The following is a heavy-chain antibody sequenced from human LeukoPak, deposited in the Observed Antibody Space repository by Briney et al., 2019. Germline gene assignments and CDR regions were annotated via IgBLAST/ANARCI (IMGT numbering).Heavy chain of an antibody. V-gene: IGHV3-30*02. CDR1: GFTFNNFG. CDR3: ASGSLTGYYIDY. Sequence: PGGSLRLSCEASGFTFNNFGMHWVRQAPGKGLEWVAFIGYDESKKYYAESVKGRFTISRDNAKNSLYLQMNSLRAEDTAVYYCASGSLTGYYIDYWGQGTLVTVSS. J-gene: IGHJ4*02. D-gene: IGHD3-9*01. CDR2: IGYDESKK.